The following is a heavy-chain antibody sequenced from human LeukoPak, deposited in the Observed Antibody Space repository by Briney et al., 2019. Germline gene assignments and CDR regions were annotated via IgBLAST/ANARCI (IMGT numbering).Heavy chain of an antibody. Sequence: ASVKVSCKASGYTFTSYGNSWVRQAPGQGLEWMGWISAYNGNTNYAQKLQGRVTMTTDTSTSTAYMELRSLRSDDTAVYYCARDIRSCGGDCYYFDYWGQGTLVTVSS. CDR1: GYTFTSYG. J-gene: IGHJ4*02. CDR2: ISAYNGNT. V-gene: IGHV1-18*01. D-gene: IGHD2-21*02. CDR3: ARDIRSCGGDCYYFDY.